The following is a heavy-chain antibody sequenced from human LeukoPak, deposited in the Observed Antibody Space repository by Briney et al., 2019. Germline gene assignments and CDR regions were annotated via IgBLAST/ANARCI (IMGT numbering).Heavy chain of an antibody. Sequence: HPGGSLRLSCAVSGFTFSSFWMTWVRQAPGKGLEWMANIKQDGREKYYVDSVKGRFTISRDNAKNSLYLEMNSLRVEDTAVYHCARGAGAIDDWGQGILVIVSS. V-gene: IGHV3-7*03. CDR1: GFTFSSFW. CDR2: IKQDGREK. J-gene: IGHJ4*02. CDR3: ARGAGAIDD. D-gene: IGHD3-10*01.